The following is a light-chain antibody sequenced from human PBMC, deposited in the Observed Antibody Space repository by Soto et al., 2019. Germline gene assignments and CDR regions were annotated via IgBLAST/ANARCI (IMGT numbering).Light chain of an antibody. CDR2: KAS. V-gene: IGKV1-5*03. CDR3: QHYNSYSEA. Sequence: DIQMTTSPSTLSGSVGARSTITCRASQTISSWLAWYQQKPGKAPKLLIYKASTLKSGVPSRFSGSGSGTEFTLTISSLQPDEFATYYCQHYNSYSEAVGKGTKVDIK. CDR1: QTISSW. J-gene: IGKJ1*01.